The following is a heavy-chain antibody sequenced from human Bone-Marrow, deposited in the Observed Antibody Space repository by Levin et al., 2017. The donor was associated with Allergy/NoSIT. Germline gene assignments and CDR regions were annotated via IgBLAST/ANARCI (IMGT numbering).Heavy chain of an antibody. D-gene: IGHD2-15*01. CDR1: GFTFTTYA. CDR2: LSNSGGTT. CDR3: ARDIRYCGGDGCYGWFDP. J-gene: IGHJ5*02. V-gene: IGHV3-23*01. Sequence: PGGSLRLSCVASGFTFTTYAMTWVRQAPGKGLDWVSSLSNSGGTTYYADSVRGRFTISRDNSKNTLYLQMNSLRAEDTAVYYCARDIRYCGGDGCYGWFDPWGQGTLVTVSS.